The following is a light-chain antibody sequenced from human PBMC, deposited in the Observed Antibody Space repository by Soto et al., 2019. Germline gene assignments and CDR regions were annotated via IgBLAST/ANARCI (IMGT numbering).Light chain of an antibody. J-gene: IGKJ1*01. Sequence: IQLTQSPSSLSTSVRDRVTITCRASQGISSYLAWYQQKPGKAPKLLIYAASTLQSGVPSRFSGSGSGTEFSLTIGSLQPEDSATYFCLQHNSYPRTFGQGTKVDIK. CDR3: LQHNSYPRT. V-gene: IGKV1-9*01. CDR2: AAS. CDR1: QGISSY.